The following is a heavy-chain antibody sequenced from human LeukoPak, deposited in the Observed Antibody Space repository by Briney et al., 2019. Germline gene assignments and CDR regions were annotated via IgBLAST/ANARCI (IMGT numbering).Heavy chain of an antibody. V-gene: IGHV3-23*01. CDR2: ISGSGDNT. Sequence: PGGSLGLSCAASGFTFSSYAMSWVRQAPGKGLEWVSAISGSGDNTYYADSVKGRFTISRDNSKNTLYLQMNSLRAEDTAVYYCAASPTFDPWGQGTLVTVSS. CDR3: AASPTFDP. CDR1: GFTFSSYA. J-gene: IGHJ5*02.